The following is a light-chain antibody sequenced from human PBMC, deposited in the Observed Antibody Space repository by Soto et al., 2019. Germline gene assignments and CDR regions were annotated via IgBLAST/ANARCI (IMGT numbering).Light chain of an antibody. J-gene: IGKJ2*01. CDR2: GAS. Sequence: EIVLTQSPGTLSLSPGERATLSCRASQRVSSSYLAWYQQTPGQAPRLLIYGASSRATGIPDRLSGSVSGTDFTLTISRLEPEDFAVYYCQQYGSSPSTFGQGTKLEIK. CDR3: QQYGSSPST. V-gene: IGKV3-20*01. CDR1: QRVSSSY.